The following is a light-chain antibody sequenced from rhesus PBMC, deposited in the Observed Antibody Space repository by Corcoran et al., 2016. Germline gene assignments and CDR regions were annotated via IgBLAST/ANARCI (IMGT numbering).Light chain of an antibody. Sequence: DIQMTQSPSSLSASVGDRVTITCRASQGISSYLAWYQQKPGKAPKLLIYKASTLQSGYPSRCSGSGSGTDFTLTISSLPPEDFEAYYCQQGYNTPWTFGQGTKVEIK. CDR2: KAS. CDR1: QGISSY. V-gene: IGKV1-25*01. J-gene: IGKJ1*01. CDR3: QQGYNTPWT.